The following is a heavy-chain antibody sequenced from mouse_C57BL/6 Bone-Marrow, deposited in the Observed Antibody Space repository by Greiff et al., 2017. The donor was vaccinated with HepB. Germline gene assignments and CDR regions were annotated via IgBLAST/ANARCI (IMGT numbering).Heavy chain of an antibody. CDR2: IDPENGDT. J-gene: IGHJ3*01. CDR3: TTLAYGFAY. D-gene: IGHD2-12*01. Sequence: VQLQQSGAELVRPGASVKLSCTASGFNIKDDYMHWVKQRPEQGLEWIGWIDPENGDTEYASKFQGKATITADTSSNPAYLQLSSLTSEDTAVYYCTTLAYGFAYWGQGTLVTVSA. CDR1: GFNIKDDY. V-gene: IGHV14-4*01.